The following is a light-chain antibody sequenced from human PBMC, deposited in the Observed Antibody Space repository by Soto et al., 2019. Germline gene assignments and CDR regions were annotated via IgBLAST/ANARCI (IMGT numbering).Light chain of an antibody. CDR1: QGISSY. J-gene: IGKJ4*01. CDR3: QQANSFPPT. CDR2: AAS. V-gene: IGKV1D-12*01. Sequence: DIQMTQSPSSVSASVGDRVTITWRASQGISSYLAWYQQKPGKAPKLLIYAASSLQSGVPSRFSGSGSGTDFTLTISSLQPEDFATYYCQQANSFPPTFGGGTKVEIK.